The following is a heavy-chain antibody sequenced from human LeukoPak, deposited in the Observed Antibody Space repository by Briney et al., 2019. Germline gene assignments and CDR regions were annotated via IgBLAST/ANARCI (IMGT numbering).Heavy chain of an antibody. V-gene: IGHV3-7*01. CDR3: ARDLGLPTSYYDFWSGYYTISSGLDP. CDR2: IKQDGSEK. CDR1: GFTFSSYW. J-gene: IGHJ5*02. D-gene: IGHD3-3*01. Sequence: GGSLRLSCAASGFTFSSYWMIWVRQAPGKGLEWVTDIKQDGSEKYYVDSVKGRFTISRDNAKNSLYLQMNSLRAEDTAVYYCARDLGLPTSYYDFWSGYYTISSGLDPWGQGTLVTVSS.